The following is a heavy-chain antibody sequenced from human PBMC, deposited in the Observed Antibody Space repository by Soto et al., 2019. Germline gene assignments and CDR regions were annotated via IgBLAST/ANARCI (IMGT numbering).Heavy chain of an antibody. Sequence: GGSLRLSCAASGFTFSSYGMHWVRQAPGKGLEWVAVISYDGSNKYYADSVKGRFTISRDNSKNTLYLQMNSLRAEDTAVYYCAKDWLDPLFGTTLGVLGYWGQGTLVTVSS. J-gene: IGHJ4*02. V-gene: IGHV3-30*18. CDR1: GFTFSSYG. D-gene: IGHD1-7*01. CDR2: ISYDGSNK. CDR3: AKDWLDPLFGTTLGVLGY.